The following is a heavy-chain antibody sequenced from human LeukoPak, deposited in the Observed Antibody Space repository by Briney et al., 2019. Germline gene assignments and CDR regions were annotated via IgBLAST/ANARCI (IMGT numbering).Heavy chain of an antibody. V-gene: IGHV3-48*01. CDR2: ISSSSLSI. J-gene: IGHJ4*02. CDR3: ARDATPTQLWFRGSFDY. CDR1: GFTLSNFA. D-gene: IGHD5-18*01. Sequence: GGSLRLSCAASGFTLSNFAMTWVRQAPGKGLEWVSYISSSSLSIYYADSVKGRFTISRDNARNSLYLQMNSLRAEDTAMYYCARDATPTQLWFRGSFDYWGLGALVTVAS.